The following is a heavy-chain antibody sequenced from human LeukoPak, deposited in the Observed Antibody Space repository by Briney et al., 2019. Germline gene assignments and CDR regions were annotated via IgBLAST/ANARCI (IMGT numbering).Heavy chain of an antibody. CDR1: GGSFSGYY. J-gene: IGHJ4*02. D-gene: IGHD3-3*01. CDR2: INHSGST. Sequence: SETLSLTCAVYGGSFSGYYWSWIRQPPGKGLEWIGEINHSGSTNYNPSLKSRVTISVDTSKNQFSLKLSSVTATDTAVYYCARGVSITIFGVVIRTARFDYWGQGTLVTVSS. V-gene: IGHV4-34*01. CDR3: ARGVSITIFGVVIRTARFDY.